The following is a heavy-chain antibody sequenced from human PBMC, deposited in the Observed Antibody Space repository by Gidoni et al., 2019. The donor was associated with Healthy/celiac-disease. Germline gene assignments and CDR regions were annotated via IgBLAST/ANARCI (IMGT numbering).Heavy chain of an antibody. CDR1: GGSFSGYY. Sequence: QVQLQQWGAGLLTPSETLSLTCAVSGGSFSGYYWSWIRQPPGKGLEWIGEINHSGSTNYNPSLKSRVTISVDTSKNQFSLKLSSVTAADTAVYYCARGGPGAYSSGRPFDYWGQGTLVTVSS. J-gene: IGHJ4*02. D-gene: IGHD6-19*01. CDR2: INHSGST. V-gene: IGHV4-34*01. CDR3: ARGGPGAYSSGRPFDY.